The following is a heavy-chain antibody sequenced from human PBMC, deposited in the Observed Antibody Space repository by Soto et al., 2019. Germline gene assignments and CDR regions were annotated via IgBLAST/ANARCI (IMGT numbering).Heavy chain of an antibody. CDR3: ARDRSPAAGLY. Sequence: SETLSLTCAVSGSSISSGYYWCWIRQPPGKGLEWIGSIYHSGSTYYNPSLKSRVTISVDTSKNQFSLKLSSVTAADTAVYYCARDRSPAAGLYWGQGTLVTVSS. V-gene: IGHV4-38-2*02. CDR2: IYHSGST. CDR1: GSSISSGYY. J-gene: IGHJ4*02. D-gene: IGHD6-13*01.